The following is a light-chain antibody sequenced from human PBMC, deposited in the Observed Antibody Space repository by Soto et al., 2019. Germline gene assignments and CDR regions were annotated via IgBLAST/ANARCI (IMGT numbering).Light chain of an antibody. Sequence: QSALTQPRSVSGSPGQSVTISCTGTSSDVGGYNYVSWYQQHPGKAPKLMIYDVSKRPSGVPDRFSGSKSGITASLTISGLQAEDEADYYCCSYAGSYTPVVFGGGTKLTVL. CDR3: CSYAGSYTPVV. V-gene: IGLV2-11*01. J-gene: IGLJ2*01. CDR2: DVS. CDR1: SSDVGGYNY.